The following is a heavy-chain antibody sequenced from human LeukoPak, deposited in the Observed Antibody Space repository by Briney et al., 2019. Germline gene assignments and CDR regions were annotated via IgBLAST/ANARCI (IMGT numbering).Heavy chain of an antibody. D-gene: IGHD6-19*01. V-gene: IGHV4-59*01. J-gene: IGHJ4*02. CDR1: GVSISSFY. CDR2: VFSTGST. CDR3: ATAGSGWSFDH. Sequence: PSETLSLTCTVSGVSISSFYWNWIRQPPGKGLEWIGYVFSTGSTNYNPSLKSRLTISIDTSKNQLSLKVSSVTAADTAVYYCATAGSGWSFDHWGQGILVTVSS.